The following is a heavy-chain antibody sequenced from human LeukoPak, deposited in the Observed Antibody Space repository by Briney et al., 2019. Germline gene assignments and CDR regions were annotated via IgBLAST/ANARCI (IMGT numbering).Heavy chain of an antibody. V-gene: IGHV1-18*01. CDR2: ISAYNGNT. J-gene: IGHJ4*02. CDR1: GYTFTSYG. Sequence: GASVKVSCKASGYTFTSYGISWVRQAPGQGLEWMGWISAYNGNTNYAQKLQGRVTMTTDTSTSTAYMELRSLRSDDTAVYYCARDLERWGITMTLHYWGQGTLVTVSS. CDR3: ARDLERWGITMTLHY. D-gene: IGHD3-22*01.